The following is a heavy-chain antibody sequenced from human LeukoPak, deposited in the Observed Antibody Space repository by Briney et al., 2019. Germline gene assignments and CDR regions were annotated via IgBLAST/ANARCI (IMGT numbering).Heavy chain of an antibody. CDR1: GFTFSSYG. V-gene: IGHV3-33*01. CDR3: ARDEPDLGSFDY. J-gene: IGHJ4*02. D-gene: IGHD1-14*01. CDR2: IWYDGSNK. Sequence: GGSLRLPCAASGFTFSSYGMHWVRQAPGKGLEWVAVIWYDGSNKYYADSVKGRFTISRDNSKNTLYLQMNSLRAEDTAVYYCARDEPDLGSFDYWGQGTLVTVSS.